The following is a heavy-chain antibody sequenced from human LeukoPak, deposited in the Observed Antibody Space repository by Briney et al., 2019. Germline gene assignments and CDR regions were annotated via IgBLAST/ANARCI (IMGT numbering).Heavy chain of an antibody. CDR2: INPSGGST. J-gene: IGHJ4*02. Sequence: ASVKVSCKASGGTFSSYAISWVRQAPGQGLEWMGIINPSGGSTSYAQKFQGRVTMTRDTSTSTVYMELSSLRSEDTAVYYCARIIAYYFDYWGQGTLVTVSS. D-gene: IGHD2/OR15-2a*01. CDR1: GGTFSSYA. V-gene: IGHV1-46*01. CDR3: ARIIAYYFDY.